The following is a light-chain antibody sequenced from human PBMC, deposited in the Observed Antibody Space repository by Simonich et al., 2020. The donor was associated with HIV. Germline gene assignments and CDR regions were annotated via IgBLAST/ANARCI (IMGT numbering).Light chain of an antibody. J-gene: IGLJ3*02. Sequence: SYELTQPPSVSVSPGQTASITCSGDTLRNKYASWYQQKAGQSPVLVIYQHRKRPSGIPERFSGSKSGNTATLTISGTQAMDEADYYCQAWVSGTSWVFGGGTKLT. V-gene: IGLV3-1*01. CDR1: TLRNKY. CDR2: QHR. CDR3: QAWVSGTSWV.